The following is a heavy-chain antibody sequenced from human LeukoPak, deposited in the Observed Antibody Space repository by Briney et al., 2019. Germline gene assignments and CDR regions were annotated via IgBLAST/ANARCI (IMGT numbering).Heavy chain of an antibody. Sequence: GASVTVSCKASGYIFADYYIHWVRQAPGQGLEWMGWIKPNSGGTRSAQKFQGRVTMTRDKSTSTVYMELSRLRSEDTAVYYCARVSEETGSDYWGQGTLVTVSS. CDR2: IKPNSGGT. V-gene: IGHV1-2*02. CDR3: ARVSEETGSDY. CDR1: GYIFADYY. D-gene: IGHD3-10*01. J-gene: IGHJ4*02.